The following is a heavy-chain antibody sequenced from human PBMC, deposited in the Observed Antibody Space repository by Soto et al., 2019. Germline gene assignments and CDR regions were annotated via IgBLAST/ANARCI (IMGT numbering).Heavy chain of an antibody. CDR1: GFTFSSYA. V-gene: IGHV3-23*01. CDR2: ISGSGGST. J-gene: IGHJ6*03. D-gene: IGHD3-9*01. Sequence: EVQLLESGGGLVQPGGSLRLSCAASGFTFSSYAMSWVRQAPGKGLEWVSAISGSGGSTYYADSVKGRFTISRDNSKNTLYLQRNSLRAEDTAVYYCAKLPGSNYYYYYMDVWGKGTTVTVSS. CDR3: AKLPGSNYYYYYMDV.